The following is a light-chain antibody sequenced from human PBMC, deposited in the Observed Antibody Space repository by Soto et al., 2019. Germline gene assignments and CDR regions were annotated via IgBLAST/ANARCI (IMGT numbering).Light chain of an antibody. CDR2: AAS. Sequence: DIQMTQSPSSLSAFVGDIVTITCLASQTISSYLNWYQQKPGKAPKLLIYAASSLQSGVPSRFSGSGSGTDFTLTISSLQPEDFATYYCQQSYSTPFPFGQGGLLAIK. CDR1: QTISSY. J-gene: IGKJ5*01. CDR3: QQSYSTPFP. V-gene: IGKV1-39*01.